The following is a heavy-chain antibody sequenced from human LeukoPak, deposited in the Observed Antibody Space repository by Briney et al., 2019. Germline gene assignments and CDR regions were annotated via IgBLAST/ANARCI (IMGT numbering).Heavy chain of an antibody. Sequence: GGSLRLSCAASGFTFTTYTMNWVRQAPGKGLEWVSYISSTSGAIYYADPVKGRFTISRDNAKNSLYLQMNSLRDEDTAVYYCASGGSWFDTSGYTDALDIWGQGTMVTVSS. CDR2: ISSTSGAI. J-gene: IGHJ3*02. D-gene: IGHD3-22*01. CDR3: ASGGSWFDTSGYTDALDI. CDR1: GFTFTTYT. V-gene: IGHV3-48*02.